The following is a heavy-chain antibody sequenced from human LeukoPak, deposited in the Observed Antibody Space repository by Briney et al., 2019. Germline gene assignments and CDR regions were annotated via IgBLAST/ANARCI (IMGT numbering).Heavy chain of an antibody. Sequence: SETLSLTCTVSGGSISSSSYYWGWIRQPPGKGLEWIGSIYYSEDTYYNPSLKSRLTISVDTSKNQFSLKLSSVTAADTAVYYCARHYYDSSGYSLDYRGQGTLVTVSS. D-gene: IGHD3-22*01. V-gene: IGHV4-39*01. CDR3: ARHYYDSSGYSLDY. CDR2: IYYSEDT. CDR1: GGSISSSSYY. J-gene: IGHJ4*02.